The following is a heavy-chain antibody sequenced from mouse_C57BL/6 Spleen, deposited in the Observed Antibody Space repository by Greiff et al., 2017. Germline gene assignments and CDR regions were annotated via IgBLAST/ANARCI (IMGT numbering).Heavy chain of an antibody. V-gene: IGHV2-6*01. CDR1: GFSLTSYC. Sequence: VQLQESGPGLVAPSPSLSITCTVSGFSLTSYCVDWVRQSPGQGLEWLGVIWGVGSTNYNSALKSRLSISTDNSKSQVFLKMNSLHTDDTAMYYCAGGGGAMDYWGQGTSVTVSS. CDR3: AGGGGAMDY. CDR2: IWGVGST. J-gene: IGHJ4*01.